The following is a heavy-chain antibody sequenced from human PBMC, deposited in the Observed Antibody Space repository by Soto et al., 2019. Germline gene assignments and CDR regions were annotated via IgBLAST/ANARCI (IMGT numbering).Heavy chain of an antibody. Sequence: EVPLVESGGGLVQPGGSLRLSCAAYGFTFSNGWMHWVRQAPVMGLVWVSRINSDGSTTSYADSVQGRFTISRDNAKNTLYLQMNSLRAEDTAVYYCARVRVNEYYFDARGQGTLGTVS. V-gene: IGHV3-74*01. J-gene: IGHJ4*02. CDR3: ARVRVNEYYFDA. CDR2: INSDGSTT. D-gene: IGHD1-1*01. CDR1: GFTFSNGW.